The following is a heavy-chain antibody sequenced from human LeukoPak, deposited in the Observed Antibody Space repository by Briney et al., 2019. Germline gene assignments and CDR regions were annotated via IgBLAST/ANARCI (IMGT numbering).Heavy chain of an antibody. CDR1: GFTFSSYS. J-gene: IGHJ4*02. V-gene: IGHV3-21*01. CDR2: ISSSSSYI. D-gene: IGHD6-13*01. CDR3: AKGPGIAAAAVF. Sequence: PGGSLRLSCAASGFTFSSYSMNWVRQAPGKGLEWVSSISSSSSYIYYADSVKGRFTISRDNSKNTLYLQMNSLRAEDTAVYYCAKGPGIAAAAVFWGQGTLVTVSS.